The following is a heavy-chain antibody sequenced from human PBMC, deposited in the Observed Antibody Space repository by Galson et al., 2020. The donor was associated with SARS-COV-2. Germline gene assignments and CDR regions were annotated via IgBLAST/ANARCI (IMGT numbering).Heavy chain of an antibody. D-gene: IGHD1-26*01. J-gene: IGHJ2*01. CDR2: ITSSGAST. V-gene: IGHV3-23*01. CDR3: AKDPPTRGYWYFDF. CDR1: GFSFSNYA. Sequence: QAGGSLRLSCAASGFSFSNYAMSWVRQAPGKGLEWVSAITSSGASTYYADSVKGRFTISRDNSKNTLFLQMNSLRADDAALYYCAKDPPTRGYWYFDFWGRGTLVTVSS.